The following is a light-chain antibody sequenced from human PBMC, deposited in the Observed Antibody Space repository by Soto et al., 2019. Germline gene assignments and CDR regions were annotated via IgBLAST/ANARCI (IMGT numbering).Light chain of an antibody. J-gene: IGLJ2*01. V-gene: IGLV2-23*02. Sequence: QSVLTQPASVSGSPGQSITISCTGTSSDVGSYNLVSWYQQHPGKAPKLMIYEVSKWPSGVSNRFSGSKSGNTASLTISGLQAEDEADYYCCSYAGSRIVFGGGTKLTVL. CDR2: EVS. CDR1: SSDVGSYNL. CDR3: CSYAGSRIV.